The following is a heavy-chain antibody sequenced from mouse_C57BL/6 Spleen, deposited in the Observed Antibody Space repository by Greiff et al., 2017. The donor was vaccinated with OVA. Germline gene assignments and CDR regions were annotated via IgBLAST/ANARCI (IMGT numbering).Heavy chain of an antibody. CDR1: GFTFSSYA. CDR3: ARDGGNYWYFDV. Sequence: EVNVVESGGGLVKPGGSLKLSCAASGFTFSSYAMSWVRQTPEKRLEWVATISDGGSYTYYPDNVKGRFTISRDNAKNNLYLQMSHLKSEDTAMYYCARDGGNYWYFDVWGTGTTVTVSS. CDR2: ISDGGSYT. V-gene: IGHV5-4*01. J-gene: IGHJ1*03.